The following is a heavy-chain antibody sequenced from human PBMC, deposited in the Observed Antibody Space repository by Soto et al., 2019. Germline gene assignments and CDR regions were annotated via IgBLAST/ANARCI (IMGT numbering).Heavy chain of an antibody. V-gene: IGHV4-34*01. Sequence: SETLSLTCAVYCGSFSGDYWSWIRQPPGKGLEWIGEINPSGGTSYNPSLKSRVTISVDTSKNQFSLRLSSVTAADTAMFYCASGYMTSHFYYWGQGTLVTVSS. CDR3: ASGYMTSHFYY. CDR2: INPSGGT. CDR1: CGSFSGDY. J-gene: IGHJ4*02. D-gene: IGHD4-17*01.